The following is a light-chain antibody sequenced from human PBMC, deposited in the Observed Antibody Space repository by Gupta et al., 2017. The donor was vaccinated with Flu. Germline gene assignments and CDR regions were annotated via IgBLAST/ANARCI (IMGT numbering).Light chain of an antibody. J-gene: IGLJ2*01. CDR2: EVS. V-gene: IGLV2-23*02. Sequence: STTIACTGTGSDVGSDNLDYWYQQHTAKAPNFMIYEVSRRPAGVATGLSVSKSGNTASLTISGRKEEVEADYYCCTDGGSGMVVFGGGTKVTVL. CDR1: GSDVGSDNL. CDR3: CTDGGSGMVV.